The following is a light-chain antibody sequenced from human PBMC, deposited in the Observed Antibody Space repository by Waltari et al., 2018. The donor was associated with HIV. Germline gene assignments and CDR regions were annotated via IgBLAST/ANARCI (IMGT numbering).Light chain of an antibody. CDR3: QQYYSTPNT. V-gene: IGKV4-1*01. CDR1: QRVLHSSNNKNY. CDR2: WAS. J-gene: IGKJ3*01. Sequence: DIVMTQSPDSLAVSLGDRATINCKSSQRVLHSSNNKNYLAWYQQKPGQPPKLLIYWASTRESGVPDRFSGSGSGTDFTLTISSLQAEDVAVYYCQQYYSTPNTFGPGTRVDSK.